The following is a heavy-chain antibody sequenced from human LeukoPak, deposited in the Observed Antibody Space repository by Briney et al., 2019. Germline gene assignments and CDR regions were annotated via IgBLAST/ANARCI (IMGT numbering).Heavy chain of an antibody. CDR1: GFTFSSYG. CDR3: AKDSRCCSGGSCYLLDY. Sequence: GGSLRLSCAASGFTFSSYGMHWVRQAPGKGLEWVAVISYDGSNKYYADSVKGRFTISRDNSKNTLYLQMNSLRAEDTAVYYCAKDSRCCSGGSCYLLDYWGQGTLLTVSS. CDR2: ISYDGSNK. V-gene: IGHV3-30*18. D-gene: IGHD2-15*01. J-gene: IGHJ4*02.